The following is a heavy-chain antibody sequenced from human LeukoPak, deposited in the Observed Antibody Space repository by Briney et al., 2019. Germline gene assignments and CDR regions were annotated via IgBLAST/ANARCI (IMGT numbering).Heavy chain of an antibody. CDR1: GFTFSSYS. CDR2: ISSSSSTI. Sequence: PGGSLRLSCAASGFTFSSYSMNWVRQAPGKGLEWVSYISSSSSTIYYADSVKGRFTISRDNAKNSLYLQMNSLRAEDTAVYYCARTPDYGDYPIDYWGQGTLVTVSS. J-gene: IGHJ4*02. V-gene: IGHV3-48*04. CDR3: ARTPDYGDYPIDY. D-gene: IGHD4-17*01.